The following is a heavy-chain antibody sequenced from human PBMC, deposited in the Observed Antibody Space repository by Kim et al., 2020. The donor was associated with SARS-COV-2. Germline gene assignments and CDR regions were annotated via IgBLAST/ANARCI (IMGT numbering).Heavy chain of an antibody. J-gene: IGHJ4*02. D-gene: IGHD2-2*01. CDR2: ISGSGGST. Sequence: GGSLRLSCAASGFTFSSYAMSWVRQAPGKGLEWVSAISGSGGSTYYADSVKGRFTISRDNSKNTLYLQMNSLRAEDTAVYYCAKVASYRVVPAATPDYWGQGTLVTVSS. V-gene: IGHV3-23*01. CDR3: AKVASYRVVPAATPDY. CDR1: GFTFSSYA.